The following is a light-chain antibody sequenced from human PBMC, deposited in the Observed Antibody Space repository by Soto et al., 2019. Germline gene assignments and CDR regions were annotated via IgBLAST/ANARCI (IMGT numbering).Light chain of an antibody. V-gene: IGKV1-27*01. Sequence: DIQMTQSPSSLSASVGDRVTITCRASQDIINYLAWYQQKPGKVPKLLIYAASTLQSGVPSRFSGSGSGTGFTITISGLQPEDVATYYCQEYNSGPITFGQGTRLEIK. CDR2: AAS. CDR3: QEYNSGPIT. CDR1: QDIINY. J-gene: IGKJ5*01.